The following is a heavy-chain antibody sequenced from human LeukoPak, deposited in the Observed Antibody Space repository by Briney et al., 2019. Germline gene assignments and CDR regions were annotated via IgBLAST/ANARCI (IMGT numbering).Heavy chain of an antibody. Sequence: PGRSLRLSCAASGFTFSSYAMHWVRQAPGKGLEWVAVISYDGSNKYYADSVKGRFTISRDNSKNTLYLQMNSLRAEDTAVYYCARDSRDYGDYVGGAFDIWGQGTMVTVSS. D-gene: IGHD4-17*01. CDR1: GFTFSSYA. CDR3: ARDSRDYGDYVGGAFDI. V-gene: IGHV3-30-3*01. J-gene: IGHJ3*02. CDR2: ISYDGSNK.